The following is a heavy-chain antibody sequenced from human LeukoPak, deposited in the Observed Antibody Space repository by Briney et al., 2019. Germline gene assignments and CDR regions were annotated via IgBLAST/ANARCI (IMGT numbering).Heavy chain of an antibody. V-gene: IGHV1-8*03. CDR3: AKDIRILTGYYNQWWAFDI. Sequence: ASVKVSCKASGYTFTSYDINWVRQATGQGLEWMGWMNPNSGNTGYAQKFQGRVTITRNTSISTAYMELSSLRSEDTALYYCAKDIRILTGYYNQWWAFDIWGQGTMVTVSS. J-gene: IGHJ3*02. D-gene: IGHD3-9*01. CDR2: MNPNSGNT. CDR1: GYTFTSYD.